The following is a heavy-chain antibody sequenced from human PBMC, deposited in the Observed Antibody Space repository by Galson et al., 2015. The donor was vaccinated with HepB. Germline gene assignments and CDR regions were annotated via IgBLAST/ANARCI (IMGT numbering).Heavy chain of an antibody. J-gene: IGHJ4*02. Sequence: SLRLSCAASGFTFSSYAMHWVRQAPGKGLEWVAVISYDGSNKYYADSVKGRFTISRDNSKNTLYLQMNSLRAEDTAVYYCARGPYCDFWSGHNYYFDYWGQGTLVTVSS. CDR2: ISYDGSNK. V-gene: IGHV3-30-3*01. CDR3: ARGPYCDFWSGHNYYFDY. D-gene: IGHD3-3*01. CDR1: GFTFSSYA.